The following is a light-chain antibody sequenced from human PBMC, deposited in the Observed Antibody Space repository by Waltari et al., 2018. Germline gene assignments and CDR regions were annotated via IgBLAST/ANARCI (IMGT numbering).Light chain of an antibody. CDR3: GAWDDSLNGYV. Sequence: QSVLTQPPSASGTPGQRVTIPCSGSISNIGRNIVNWYQHVPGTAPKVVIHTSNQRASGVPDRFSGSRSGTSASLAISGLRSEDEADYFCGAWDDSLNGYVFGTGTKVTVL. V-gene: IGLV1-44*01. J-gene: IGLJ1*01. CDR1: ISNIGRNI. CDR2: TSN.